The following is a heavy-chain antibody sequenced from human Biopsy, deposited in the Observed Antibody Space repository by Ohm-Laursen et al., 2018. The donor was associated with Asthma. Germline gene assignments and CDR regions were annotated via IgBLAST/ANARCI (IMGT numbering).Heavy chain of an antibody. D-gene: IGHD2-2*01. CDR3: ARVVGGYCSSTSCYGGYYYGMDV. J-gene: IGHJ6*02. V-gene: IGHV4-39*02. Sequence: SDTLSLTCTVSGGSMSSSSYYWGWIRQPPGKGLEWMGSISYTGSAYHNPSLKSRVTISVDTSKNPFSLKLSSVTAADTAVYYCARVVGGYCSSTSCYGGYYYGMDVWGQGTTVTVSS. CDR2: ISYTGSA. CDR1: GGSMSSSSYY.